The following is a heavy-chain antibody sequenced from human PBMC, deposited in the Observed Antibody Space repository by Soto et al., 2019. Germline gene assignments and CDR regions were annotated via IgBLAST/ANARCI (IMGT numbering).Heavy chain of an antibody. J-gene: IGHJ6*02. CDR1: GYTFTSYG. D-gene: IGHD6-19*01. CDR2: ISAYNGNT. Sequence: ASVKVSCKASGYTFTSYGISWVRQAPGQGLEWMGWISAYNGNTNYAQKFQGRVTMTTDTSTSTAYMELRRLRSDDTAVYYCARDVRAVAGTSVWDYYYYGMDVWGQGTTVTVSS. V-gene: IGHV1-18*01. CDR3: ARDVRAVAGTSVWDYYYYGMDV.